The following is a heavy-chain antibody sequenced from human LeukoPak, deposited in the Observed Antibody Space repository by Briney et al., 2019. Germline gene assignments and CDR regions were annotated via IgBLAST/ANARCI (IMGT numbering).Heavy chain of an antibody. Sequence: PGGSLRLSCAASGFIFSTYAMTWVRQAPGKGLEWVSGISGGGGTTYYTDSVEGRFTISRDNSKNTLYLRMNSLRAEDTAVYYCAKDRRAVAVAGLDYWGQGTLVTVSS. CDR2: ISGGGGTT. CDR3: AKDRRAVAVAGLDY. V-gene: IGHV3-23*01. J-gene: IGHJ4*02. CDR1: GFIFSTYA. D-gene: IGHD6-19*01.